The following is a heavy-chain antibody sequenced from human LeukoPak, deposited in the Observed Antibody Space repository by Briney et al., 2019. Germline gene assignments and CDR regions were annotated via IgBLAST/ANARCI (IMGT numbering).Heavy chain of an antibody. V-gene: IGHV5-51*01. CDR3: ARLSRITMVRGAMDA. CDR2: IYPRDSEI. J-gene: IGHJ6*02. Sequence: GESLKISCKGSGYSFTDYWIAWVRQMPGQGLEWTGLIYPRDSEIRNSPSFQGQVTISADKSINTAYLQWSSLKASDTAMYYCARLSRITMVRGAMDAWGQGTPVTVSS. D-gene: IGHD3-10*01. CDR1: GYSFTDYW.